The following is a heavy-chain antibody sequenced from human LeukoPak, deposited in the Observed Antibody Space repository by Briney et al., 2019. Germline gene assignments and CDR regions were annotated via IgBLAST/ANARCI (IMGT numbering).Heavy chain of an antibody. V-gene: IGHV3-23*01. Sequence: GGSLRLSCAASGFTFSSYAMSWVRQAPGKGPEWVSAISGSGGSTYYADSVKGRFTISRDNSKNTLYLQMNSLRAEDTAVYYCAKDQEGAPLSYDYWGQGTLVTVSS. J-gene: IGHJ4*02. D-gene: IGHD1-26*01. CDR1: GFTFSSYA. CDR2: ISGSGGST. CDR3: AKDQEGAPLSYDY.